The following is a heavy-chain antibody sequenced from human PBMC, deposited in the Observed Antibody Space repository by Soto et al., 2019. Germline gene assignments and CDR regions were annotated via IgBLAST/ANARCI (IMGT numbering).Heavy chain of an antibody. CDR2: IYSGGRT. J-gene: IGHJ6*03. V-gene: IGHV3-66*01. Sequence: EVQLVESGGGLVQPGGSLRLSCGASGFTVSSNYMSWVRQAPGQGLEWVSVIYSGGRTYYADSVKGRFTISRDNSKHKLYLQMNSLRAEDTAVYYCARVSSTSPYYYYYYYMDVWGKGTTVTVSS. CDR1: GFTVSSNY. CDR3: ARVSSTSPYYYYYYYMDV. D-gene: IGHD2-2*01.